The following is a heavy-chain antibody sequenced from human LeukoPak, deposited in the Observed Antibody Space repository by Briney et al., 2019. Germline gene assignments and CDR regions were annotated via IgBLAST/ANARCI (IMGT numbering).Heavy chain of an antibody. D-gene: IGHD3-10*01. V-gene: IGHV3-23*01. CDR3: AKRGVRGSYYFDH. Sequence: PGGSLRLSCAAFGFTFSNFAMTWVRQAPGKGLEWVSTMSSTDGTTFYADSVKGRFTISRDNSKNILYLQMNNLRAEDTAVYHCAKRGVRGSYYFDHWGQGTLVTVSS. CDR2: MSSTDGTT. J-gene: IGHJ4*02. CDR1: GFTFSNFA.